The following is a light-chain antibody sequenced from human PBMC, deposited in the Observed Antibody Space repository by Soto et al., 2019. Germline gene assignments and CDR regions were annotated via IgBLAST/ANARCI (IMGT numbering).Light chain of an antibody. CDR1: SSDVGGHNS. Sequence: QSALTQPASVSGSPGQSITISCTGTSSDVGGHNSVSWYQQHPGKAPKLMIYDVSNRPSGVSNRFSGSKSGNTASLTISGLQAAHEDDYYCSSYTSRGILHVVFAGGTKLTVL. V-gene: IGLV2-14*01. J-gene: IGLJ2*01. CDR3: SSYTSRGILHVV. CDR2: DVS.